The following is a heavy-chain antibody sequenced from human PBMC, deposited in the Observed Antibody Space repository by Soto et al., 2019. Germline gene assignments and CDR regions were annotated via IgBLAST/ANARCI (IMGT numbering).Heavy chain of an antibody. CDR3: TRRNRGGRFLEWLLRGDAFDI. V-gene: IGHV3-73*01. J-gene: IGHJ3*02. CDR1: GFTFSGSA. D-gene: IGHD3-3*01. Sequence: GGSLRLSCAASGFTFSGSAMHWVRQASGKGLEWVGRIRSKANSYATAYAASVKCRFTISRDDSKNTAYVQMNSLKTEETAVYYCTRRNRGGRFLEWLLRGDAFDIWGQGTMVTVSS. CDR2: IRSKANSYAT.